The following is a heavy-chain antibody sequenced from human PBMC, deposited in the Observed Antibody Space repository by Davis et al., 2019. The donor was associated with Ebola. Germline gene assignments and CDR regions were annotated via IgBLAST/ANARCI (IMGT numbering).Heavy chain of an antibody. CDR1: GFPFSIYW. V-gene: IGHV3-7*01. Sequence: PGGSLRLSCAPSGFPFSIYWMAWVRQAPGKGLEWVANINDDGSEESYVDSVKGRFTISRDNAKNSLYLQMNSLRVDDTAVYFCARIVRAITIPDRWGQGSLVTVSS. J-gene: IGHJ5*02. D-gene: IGHD3-9*01. CDR2: INDDGSEE. CDR3: ARIVRAITIPDR.